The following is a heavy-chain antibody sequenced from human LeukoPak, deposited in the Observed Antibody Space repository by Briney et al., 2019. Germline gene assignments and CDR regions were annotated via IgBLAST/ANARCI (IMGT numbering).Heavy chain of an antibody. V-gene: IGHV4-31*11. D-gene: IGHD4-17*01. J-gene: IGHJ4*02. CDR1: GGSFSGYY. CDR3: ASGHYGDYAY. CDR2: IYYSGST. Sequence: PSETLSLTCAVYGGSFSGYYWSWIRQHPGKGLEWIGYIYYSGSTYYNPSLKSRVTISVDTSNNQFSLKLSSVTAADTAVYYCASGHYGDYAYWGQGTLVTVSS.